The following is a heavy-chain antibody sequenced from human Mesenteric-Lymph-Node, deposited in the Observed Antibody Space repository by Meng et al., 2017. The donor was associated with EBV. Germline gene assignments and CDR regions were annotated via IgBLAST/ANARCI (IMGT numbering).Heavy chain of an antibody. V-gene: IGHV4-34*01. CDR1: GGSLSNYY. D-gene: IGHD6-13*01. J-gene: IGHJ5*02. Sequence: QVQLQQGGAGLLKPSETLSLTCAVYGGSLSNYYWSWIRQPPGKGLEWIGEINYRGNTNYNPSLKSRVTVSVDTSKNQVSLKLNSVTAADTAIYYCAGAGYWRFDAWGRGTPVTVSS. CDR2: INYRGNT. CDR3: AGAGYWRFDA.